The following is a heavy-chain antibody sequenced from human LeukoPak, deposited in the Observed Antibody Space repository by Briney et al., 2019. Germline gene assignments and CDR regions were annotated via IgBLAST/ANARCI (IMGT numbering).Heavy chain of an antibody. V-gene: IGHV3-30*18. D-gene: IGHD6-13*01. Sequence: GGSLRLSCAASGFTFSSYGMHWVRQAPGKGLEWVAVISYDGSNKHYADSVKGRFTISRDNSKNTLYLQMNSLRAEDTAVYYCAKDGDGSSWYFDYWGQGTLVTVSS. CDR3: AKDGDGSSWYFDY. CDR2: ISYDGSNK. CDR1: GFTFSSYG. J-gene: IGHJ4*02.